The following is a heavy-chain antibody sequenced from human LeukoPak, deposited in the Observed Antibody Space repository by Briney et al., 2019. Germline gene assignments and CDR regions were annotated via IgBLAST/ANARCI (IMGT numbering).Heavy chain of an antibody. CDR1: GFTFSSYG. D-gene: IGHD2-15*01. V-gene: IGHV3-30*02. J-gene: IGHJ4*02. CDR3: AKDAPYCSGGSCYSVFDY. Sequence: PGGSLRLSCAASGFTFSSYGMHWVRQAPGKGLEWVAFIRYDGSNKYYADSVKGRSTISRDNSKNTLYLQMNSLRAEDTAVYYCAKDAPYCSGGSCYSVFDYWGQGTLVTVSS. CDR2: IRYDGSNK.